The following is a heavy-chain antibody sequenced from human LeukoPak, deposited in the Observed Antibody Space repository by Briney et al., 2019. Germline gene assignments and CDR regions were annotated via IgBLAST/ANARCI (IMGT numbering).Heavy chain of an antibody. D-gene: IGHD3/OR15-3a*01. Sequence: ASVKVSCKASGYTFNSYDINWVRQATGQGLEWMGWMNPKSGNTGYAQKFQGRVTMTKNNSISTAYMELSSLRSEDTAIYYCARALSWTTESYYYMDVWGKGTTVTVSS. V-gene: IGHV1-8*01. CDR1: GYTFNSYD. CDR2: MNPKSGNT. J-gene: IGHJ6*03. CDR3: ARALSWTTESYYYMDV.